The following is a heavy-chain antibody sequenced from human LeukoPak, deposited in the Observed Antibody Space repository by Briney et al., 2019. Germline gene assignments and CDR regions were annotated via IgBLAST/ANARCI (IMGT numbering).Heavy chain of an antibody. CDR1: GFTFSSYS. Sequence: GGSLRLSCAASGFTFSSYSMNWVRQAPGKGLEWVSYISSSSSTIYYADSVKGRFTISRDNAKNSLYLQMNSLRAEDTAVYYCARDSRTTIFGVVMYGDYYYYYMDVWGKGTTVTVSS. D-gene: IGHD3-3*01. CDR2: ISSSSSTI. J-gene: IGHJ6*03. CDR3: ARDSRTTIFGVVMYGDYYYYYMDV. V-gene: IGHV3-48*01.